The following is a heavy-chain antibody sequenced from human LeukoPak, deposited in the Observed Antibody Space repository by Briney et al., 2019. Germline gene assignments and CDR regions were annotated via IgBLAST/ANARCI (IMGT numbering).Heavy chain of an antibody. V-gene: IGHV3-48*04. CDR2: ISRTSSTI. D-gene: IGHD3-22*01. CDR1: GFSFSDYS. J-gene: IGHJ4*02. Sequence: GGSLRLSCAASGFSFSDYSMNWVRQAPGKGLEWVSYISRTSSTILYADSVKGRFIISRDNAKNSLYLQMNSLRAEDTAVYYCAKGHMIVVVIPYFDYWGQGTLVTVSS. CDR3: AKGHMIVVVIPYFDY.